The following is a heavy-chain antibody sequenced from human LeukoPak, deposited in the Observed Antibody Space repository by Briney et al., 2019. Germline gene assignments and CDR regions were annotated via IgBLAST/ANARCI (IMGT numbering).Heavy chain of an antibody. J-gene: IGHJ4*02. CDR2: IRSKAYGGTT. Sequence: GGSLRLSCTASGFTFGDYAMSWVRQAPGKGLEWVGFIRSKAYGGTTEYAASVKGRFTISRDDSKSIAYLQMNSLKAEDTAVYYCTRDGSWGVVAVTHWGQGTLVTVSS. D-gene: IGHD3-22*01. CDR3: TRDGSWGVVAVTH. V-gene: IGHV3-49*04. CDR1: GFTFGDYA.